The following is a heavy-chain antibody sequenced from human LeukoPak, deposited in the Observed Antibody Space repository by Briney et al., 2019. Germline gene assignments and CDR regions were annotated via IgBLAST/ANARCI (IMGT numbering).Heavy chain of an antibody. D-gene: IGHD3/OR15-3a*01. CDR1: GGSFSGYY. Sequence: SETLSLTCAVYGGSFSGYYWSWIRPPPGKGLEWIGEINHSGSTNYNPSLKSRVTISVDTSKNQFSLKLSSVTAADTAVYYCARTPWTTYFDYWGQGTLVTVSS. CDR2: INHSGST. V-gene: IGHV4-34*01. CDR3: ARTPWTTYFDY. J-gene: IGHJ4*02.